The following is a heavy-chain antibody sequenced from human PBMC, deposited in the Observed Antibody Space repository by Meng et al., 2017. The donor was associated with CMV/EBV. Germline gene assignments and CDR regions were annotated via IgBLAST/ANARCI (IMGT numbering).Heavy chain of an antibody. CDR1: GGSISSYY. Sequence: ESVQALLKPSDTLSLTCPVSGGSISSYYWSWIRQPAGKGLEWIGRIYTSGSTNYNPSLKSRVTMSVDTSKNQFSLKLSSVTAADTAVYYCARDLMNCSSTSCANWFDPWGQGTLVTVSS. J-gene: IGHJ5*02. CDR3: ARDLMNCSSTSCANWFDP. CDR2: IYTSGST. D-gene: IGHD2-2*01. V-gene: IGHV4-4*07.